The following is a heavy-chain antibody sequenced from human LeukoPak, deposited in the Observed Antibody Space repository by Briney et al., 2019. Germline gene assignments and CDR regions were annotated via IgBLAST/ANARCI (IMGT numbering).Heavy chain of an antibody. Sequence: SETLSLTCTVSGGSISSYYWSWIRQPPGKGLEWIGYIYYSGSTNYNPSLKSRVTISVDTSKNQFSLKLSSATAADTAVYYCARDYAFDSRADLDYWGQGTLVTVSS. V-gene: IGHV4-59*12. J-gene: IGHJ4*02. D-gene: IGHD3-22*01. CDR1: GGSISSYY. CDR2: IYYSGST. CDR3: ARDYAFDSRADLDY.